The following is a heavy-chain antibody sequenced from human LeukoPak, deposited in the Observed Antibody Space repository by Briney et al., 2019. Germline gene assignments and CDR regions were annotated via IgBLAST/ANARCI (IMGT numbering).Heavy chain of an antibody. CDR2: ISSSGSTI. CDR3: ARAKPGDYGGNSDAFDI. V-gene: IGHV3-48*03. CDR1: GFTFSSYE. Sequence: SGGSLRLSCAASGFTFSSYEMNWVRQAPGKGLEWVSYISSSGSTIYYADSVKGRFTISRDNAKNSLYLQMNSLRAEDTAVYYCARAKPGDYGGNSDAFDIWGQGTMVTVSS. J-gene: IGHJ3*02. D-gene: IGHD4-23*01.